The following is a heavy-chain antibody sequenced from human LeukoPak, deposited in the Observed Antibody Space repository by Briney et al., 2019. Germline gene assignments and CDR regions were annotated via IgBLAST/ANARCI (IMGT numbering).Heavy chain of an antibody. V-gene: IGHV1-2*02. CDR2: INPNSGGT. J-gene: IGHJ3*02. Sequence: ASVKVSCKASGYTFTGYYMHWVRQAPGQGLEWMGWINPNSGGTNYAQKFQERVTITRDMSTSTAYMELSSLRSEDTAVYYCAAPSLNDILTGPSGAFDIWGQGTMVTVSS. D-gene: IGHD3-9*01. CDR3: AAPSLNDILTGPSGAFDI. CDR1: GYTFTGYY.